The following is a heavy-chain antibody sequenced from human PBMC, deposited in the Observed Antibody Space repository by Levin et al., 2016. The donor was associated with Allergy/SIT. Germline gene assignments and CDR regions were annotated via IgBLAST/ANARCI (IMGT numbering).Heavy chain of an antibody. V-gene: IGHV3-49*04. CDR2: IRSKRYGGTT. D-gene: IGHD5-18*01. Sequence: GGSLRLSCTASGFTFGDYAVSWVRQAPGKGLEWVSFIRSKRYGGTTQYAASVKGRFTISRDDSKSIAYLQMNSLKIEDTAVYYCARDPSMDTPMVPAGYYFDYWGQGTLVTVSS. CDR1: GFTFGDYA. J-gene: IGHJ4*02. CDR3: ARDPSMDTPMVPAGYYFDY.